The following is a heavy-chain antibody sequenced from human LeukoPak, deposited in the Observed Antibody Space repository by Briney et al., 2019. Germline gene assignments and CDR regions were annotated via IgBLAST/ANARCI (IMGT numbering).Heavy chain of an antibody. Sequence: SETLSLTCTVSGGSISSHYWSWIRQPPGKGLEWIGYIYYSGSTNYNPSLKSRVTISVDTSKNQFSLKLSSVTAADPAVYYCAREKVGYGGNSGGIDYWGQGTLVTVSS. CDR2: IYYSGST. J-gene: IGHJ4*02. V-gene: IGHV4-59*11. D-gene: IGHD4-23*01. CDR3: AREKVGYGGNSGGIDY. CDR1: GGSISSHY.